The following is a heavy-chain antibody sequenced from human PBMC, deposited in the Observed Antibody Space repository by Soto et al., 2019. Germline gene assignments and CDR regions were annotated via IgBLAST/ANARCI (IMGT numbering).Heavy chain of an antibody. CDR1: GYTFTSYG. J-gene: IGHJ5*02. Sequence: QVKLLQSGGDVKKPGASVKVSCTASGYTFTSYGISLVRQGPGQGLEWLGWIRTYNGKTKYAQILHGRVTLTTEAAKSTTYLEVRNLISAEADVYYCAGDPCWVRAPVEIAGWFDLGSQGSLVRVS. CDR2: IRTYNGKT. D-gene: IGHD6-13*01. CDR3: AGDPCWVRAPVEIAGWFDL. V-gene: IGHV1-18*01.